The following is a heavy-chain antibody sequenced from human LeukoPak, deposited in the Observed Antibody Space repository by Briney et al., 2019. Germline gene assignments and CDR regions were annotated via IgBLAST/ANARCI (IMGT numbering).Heavy chain of an antibody. CDR2: IYTSGST. J-gene: IGHJ4*02. CDR3: ARQGYGSGYVHFDY. V-gene: IGHV4-4*07. Sequence: PSETLSLTCTVSGSSISSYYWSWIRQPAGKGLEWIGRIYTSGSTNYNPSLKSRVTMSVDTSKNQFSLKLSSVTAADTAVYCCARQGYGSGYVHFDYWGQGALVTVSS. CDR1: GSSISSYY. D-gene: IGHD6-19*01.